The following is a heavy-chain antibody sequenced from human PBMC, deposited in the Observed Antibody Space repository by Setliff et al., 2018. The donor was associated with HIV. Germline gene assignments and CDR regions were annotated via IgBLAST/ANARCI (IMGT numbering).Heavy chain of an antibody. J-gene: IGHJ4*02. V-gene: IGHV4-59*12. CDR2: VYNSAST. Sequence: SETLSLTCSVSGSSLSYYYWSWIRQTPGKGLEWMAYVYNSASTRYNPSLASRVTVSIDTSKNQFSLHLTSVTAADTAVYYCARANGYSGYRPIDYWGQGTLVTVSS. CDR3: ARANGYSGYRPIDY. D-gene: IGHD5-12*01. CDR1: GSSLSYYY.